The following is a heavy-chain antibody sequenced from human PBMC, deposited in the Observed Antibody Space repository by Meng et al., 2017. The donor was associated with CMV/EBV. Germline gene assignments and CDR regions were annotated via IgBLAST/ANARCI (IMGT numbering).Heavy chain of an antibody. V-gene: IGHV3-48*04. Sequence: GGSLRLSCAASGFTFSSYGMHWVRQAPGKGLEWVSYISSSSSTIYYADSVKGRFTISRDNAKNSLYLQMNSLRAEDTAVYYCARDHCSSTSCYLLYYYYGMDVWGQGTTVTVSS. D-gene: IGHD2-2*01. J-gene: IGHJ6*02. CDR2: ISSSSSTI. CDR3: ARDHCSSTSCYLLYYYYGMDV. CDR1: GFTFSSYG.